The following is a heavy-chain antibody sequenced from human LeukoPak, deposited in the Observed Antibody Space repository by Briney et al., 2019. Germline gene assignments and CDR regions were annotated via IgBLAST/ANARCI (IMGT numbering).Heavy chain of an antibody. J-gene: IGHJ3*02. V-gene: IGHV3-74*01. CDR1: GFTLNPYW. D-gene: IGHD2-15*01. Sequence: PGGSLRLSCAASGFTLNPYWFHWVRQAPGKGLVWVSRINNDGRDTIYADSVKGRFTASRDNAKSTLYLQMNSLKAQGTAVYYCARRGYHHGFEMWVQGTMVSVSS. CDR3: ARRGYHHGFEM. CDR2: INNDGRDT.